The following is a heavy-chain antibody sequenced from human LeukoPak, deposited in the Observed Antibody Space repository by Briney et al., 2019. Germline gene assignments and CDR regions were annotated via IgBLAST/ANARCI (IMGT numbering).Heavy chain of an antibody. D-gene: IGHD3-10*01. CDR1: GFTFSSYG. V-gene: IGHV3-30*18. Sequence: GGSLRLSCAASGFTFSSYGMHWVRQAPGKGLEWVAVISYDGSNKYYADSVKGRFTIFRDNSKNTLYLQMNSLRAEDTAVYYCAKAGGLWFGELSGGVYFDYWGQGTLVTVSS. J-gene: IGHJ4*02. CDR2: ISYDGSNK. CDR3: AKAGGLWFGELSGGVYFDY.